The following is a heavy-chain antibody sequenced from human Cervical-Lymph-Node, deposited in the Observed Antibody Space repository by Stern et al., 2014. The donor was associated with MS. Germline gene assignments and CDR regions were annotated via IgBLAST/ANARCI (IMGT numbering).Heavy chain of an antibody. D-gene: IGHD3-10*01. CDR3: TRGVRGNDYYGMDV. V-gene: IGHV3-49*03. Sequence: VQLVESGGGLVQPGRSLRLSCTASGFTFGDYAMSWFRQAPGQGLEWVGFIRGKAYGGTTDYAASVRGRFTISRDDSKSIAYLQMNSLKIEDAGVYYCTRGVRGNDYYGMDVWGQGTTVTVSS. CDR2: IRGKAYGGTT. J-gene: IGHJ6*02. CDR1: GFTFGDYA.